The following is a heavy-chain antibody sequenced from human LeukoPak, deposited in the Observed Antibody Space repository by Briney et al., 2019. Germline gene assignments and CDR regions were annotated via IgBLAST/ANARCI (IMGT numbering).Heavy chain of an antibody. CDR3: ARGARPRWFDP. CDR1: GGSISSYY. Sequence: SETLSLTCTVSGGSISSYYWSWIRQPPGKGLEWIGYIYYSGSTYYNPSLKSRVTISVDTSKNQFSLKLSSVTAADAAVYYCARGARPRWFDPWGQGTLVTVSS. V-gene: IGHV4-59*12. D-gene: IGHD6-6*01. CDR2: IYYSGST. J-gene: IGHJ5*02.